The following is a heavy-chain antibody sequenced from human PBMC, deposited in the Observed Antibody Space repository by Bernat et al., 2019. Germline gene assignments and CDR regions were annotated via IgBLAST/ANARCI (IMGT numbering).Heavy chain of an antibody. CDR1: GFTFSNAW. CDR2: IKSKTDGGTT. J-gene: IGHJ3*02. Sequence: EVQLVESGGGLVKPGGSLRLSCAASGFTFSNAWMSWVRQAPGKGLEWVGRIKSKTDGGTTDYAAPVKGRFTISRDDSKNTLYLQMNSLKTEDTAVYYCTTLERVVVITPHDSFDIWGQGTMVTVSS. D-gene: IGHD3-22*01. V-gene: IGHV3-15*01. CDR3: TTLERVVVITPHDSFDI.